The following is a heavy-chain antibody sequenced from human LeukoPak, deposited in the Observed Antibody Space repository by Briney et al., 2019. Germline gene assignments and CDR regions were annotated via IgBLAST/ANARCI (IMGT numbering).Heavy chain of an antibody. J-gene: IGHJ4*02. V-gene: IGHV3-7*01. Sequence: GGSLRLSCSATGFTFSSYWMGWVRQAPGKGLKWVANIKQDGTEKNYVDSVKGRFTISRDNAKNSLYLQMNSLRVEDTAVYYCARDCGTGSCCPFDYWGQGTLVTVSS. CDR2: IKQDGTEK. CDR1: GFTFSSYW. CDR3: ARDCGTGSCCPFDY. D-gene: IGHD2-8*02.